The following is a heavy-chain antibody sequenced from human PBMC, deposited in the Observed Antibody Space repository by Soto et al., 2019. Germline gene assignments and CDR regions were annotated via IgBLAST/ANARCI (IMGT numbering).Heavy chain of an antibody. J-gene: IGHJ4*02. CDR1: DFIFSNYW. CDR2: INGDGSST. Sequence: GGSLRLSCAASDFIFSNYWMHWVRQAPGKGLVWVSRINGDGSSTNYADSVKGRFTISRDNAKNTLYLQMNSLRAEDTAVYYCARGSTVVPGNAFYWGLGTLVTVSS. CDR3: ARGSTVVPGNAFY. D-gene: IGHD2-2*01. V-gene: IGHV3-74*01.